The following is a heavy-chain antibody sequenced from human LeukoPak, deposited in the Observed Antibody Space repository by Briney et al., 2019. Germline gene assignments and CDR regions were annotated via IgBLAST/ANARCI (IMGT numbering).Heavy chain of an antibody. V-gene: IGHV4-38-2*02. D-gene: IGHD6-19*01. J-gene: IGHJ6*03. Sequence: SETLSLTCTVPGYSISSGYYWGWIRQPPGKGLEWIGSIYHSGSTYYNPSLKSRVTISVDTSKNQFSLKLSSVTAADTAVYYCARSYSSGWPYYYMDVWGKGTTVTVSS. CDR2: IYHSGST. CDR3: ARSYSSGWPYYYMDV. CDR1: GYSISSGYY.